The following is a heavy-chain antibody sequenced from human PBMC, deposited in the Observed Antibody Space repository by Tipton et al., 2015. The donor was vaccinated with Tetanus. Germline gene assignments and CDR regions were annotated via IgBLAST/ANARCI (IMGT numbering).Heavy chain of an antibody. CDR3: ARANNEFPKKGPFDS. CDR2: VSYSGRT. V-gene: IGHV4-61*03. Sequence: TLSLTCTVSGGSVRSGDYSWNWIRQPPGKGLEWLADVSYSGRTNSNYSLKSRITISQDTSKNHFSLRLKSVTAADTAVYYSARANNEFPKKGPFDSWGQGILVLVSS. D-gene: IGHD1-1*01. CDR1: GGSVRSGDYS. J-gene: IGHJ4*02.